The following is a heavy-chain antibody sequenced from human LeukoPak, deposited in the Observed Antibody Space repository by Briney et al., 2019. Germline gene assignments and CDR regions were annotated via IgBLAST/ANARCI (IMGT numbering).Heavy chain of an antibody. D-gene: IGHD2-2*01. CDR3: ARALGYCSSTSCYEGPLAFDI. V-gene: IGHV4-34*01. Sequence: SETLSLTCAVYGGSFSAYYWSWIRQPPGKGLEWIGEINHSGSTNYNPSLKSRVTISVDTSKNQFSLKLSSVTAADTAVYYCARALGYCSSTSCYEGPLAFDIWGQGTMVTVSS. CDR2: INHSGST. J-gene: IGHJ3*02. CDR1: GGSFSAYY.